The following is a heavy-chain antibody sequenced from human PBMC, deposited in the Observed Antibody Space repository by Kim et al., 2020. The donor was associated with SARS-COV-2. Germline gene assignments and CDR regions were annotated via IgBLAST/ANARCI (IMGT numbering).Heavy chain of an antibody. Sequence: YVDSGKGRFTISRDNAKNSLYLKMNSLRAEDTAVYYCARDHWNWNYVIDYWGQGTLVTVSS. D-gene: IGHD1-7*01. J-gene: IGHJ4*02. V-gene: IGHV3-7*01. CDR3: ARDHWNWNYVIDY.